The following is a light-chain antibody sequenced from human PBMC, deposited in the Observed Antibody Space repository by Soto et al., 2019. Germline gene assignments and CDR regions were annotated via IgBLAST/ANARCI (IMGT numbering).Light chain of an antibody. V-gene: IGKV1-9*01. Sequence: IQLTQSPSSLSASVGDRVTISSRASQDIGNYLAWYPQKPGKAPNLLIYDSYTMQTSFPLRFACSESGTDFALTISIMDIEDFATYYCQQLNKYPVTFGKGTRLEIK. CDR3: QQLNKYPVT. CDR2: DSY. J-gene: IGKJ5*01. CDR1: QDIGNY.